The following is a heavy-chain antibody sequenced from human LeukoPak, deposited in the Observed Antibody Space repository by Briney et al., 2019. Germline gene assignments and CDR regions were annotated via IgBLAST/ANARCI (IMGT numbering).Heavy chain of an antibody. J-gene: IGHJ5*02. D-gene: IGHD3-10*01. CDR3: ARGPRSLYYYGSGSYSPQFDP. CDR2: INHSGST. Sequence: RASETLSLTCTVSGGSINSDYWSWIRQPPGKGLEWIGEINHSGSTNYNPSLKSRVTIPVDTSKNQFSLKLSSVTAADTAVYYCARGPRSLYYYGSGSYSPQFDPWGQGTLVTVSS. CDR1: GGSINSDY. V-gene: IGHV4-34*01.